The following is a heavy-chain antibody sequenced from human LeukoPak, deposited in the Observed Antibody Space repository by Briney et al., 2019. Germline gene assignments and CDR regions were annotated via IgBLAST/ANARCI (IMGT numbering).Heavy chain of an antibody. CDR2: VNPNSGDT. CDR3: ARDVSGISSATDTFDM. J-gene: IGHJ3*02. CDR1: GYTFTAYY. V-gene: IGHV1-2*06. Sequence: GASVKVSCKASGYTFTAYYMHWVRQGPGQGLEWVGRVNPNSGDTNYAQKFQGRVTMTRDTSISTVYMELTGLRSDDTAVYYCARDVSGISSATDTFDMWGQGTVVTVSS. D-gene: IGHD1-14*01.